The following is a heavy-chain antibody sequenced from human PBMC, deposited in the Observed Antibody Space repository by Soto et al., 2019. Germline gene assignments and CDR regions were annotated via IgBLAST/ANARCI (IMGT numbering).Heavy chain of an antibody. CDR2: INPSGGST. Sequence: ASVKVSCKASGYTFTSYYMHWVRQAPGQGLEWMGIINPSGGSTSYAQKFQGRVTMTRDTSTSTVYMELSSLRSEDTAVYYCARDLGPTTVVTRPYAFDIWGQGTMVTVSS. CDR1: GYTFTSYY. V-gene: IGHV1-46*01. D-gene: IGHD4-17*01. CDR3: ARDLGPTTVVTRPYAFDI. J-gene: IGHJ3*02.